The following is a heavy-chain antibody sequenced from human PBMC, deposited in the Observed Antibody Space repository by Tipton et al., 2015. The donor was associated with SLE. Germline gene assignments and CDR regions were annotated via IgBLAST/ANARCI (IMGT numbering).Heavy chain of an antibody. J-gene: IGHJ4*02. CDR3: ARGVHSSGYYYFDY. CDR2: MNPNSGNT. D-gene: IGHD6-19*01. Sequence: QSGPEVKKPGASVKVSCKASGYTFTTYDINWVRQATGQGLEWMGWMNPNSGNTGYAQTFQGRVTMTRHTSISTAYMELSSLRSEDTAVYYCARGVHSSGYYYFDYWGQGTLVTVSS. CDR1: GYTFTTYD. V-gene: IGHV1-8*02.